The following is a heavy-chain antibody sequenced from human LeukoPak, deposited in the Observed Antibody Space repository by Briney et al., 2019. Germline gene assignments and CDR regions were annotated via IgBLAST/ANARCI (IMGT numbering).Heavy chain of an antibody. J-gene: IGHJ4*02. Sequence: GGSLRLSCAASGFTFSDYAMIWVRQAPWKGLEWVSAFSGSGGTTYYADSVKGRFTISRDNSKNTLYLQMNSLRAEDTAVYYCAKSLRWDILTKADYWGQGTLVTVSS. CDR2: FSGSGGTT. CDR3: AKSLRWDILTKADY. CDR1: GFTFSDYA. V-gene: IGHV3-23*01. D-gene: IGHD3-9*01.